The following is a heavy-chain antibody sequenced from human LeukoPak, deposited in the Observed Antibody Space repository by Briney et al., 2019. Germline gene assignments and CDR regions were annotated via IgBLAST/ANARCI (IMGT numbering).Heavy chain of an antibody. CDR2: INFSGST. CDR1: GGSISSGSYY. Sequence: SETLSLTCTVSGGSISSGSYYWSWIRQPAGKGLEWIGRINFSGSTNSNPALESRVTISVDTSKNQFSLKLRSVTAADTAMYFCARDGHHTYDYSPYYFDYWGQGDLVTVSS. V-gene: IGHV4-61*02. CDR3: ARDGHHTYDYSPYYFDY. J-gene: IGHJ4*02. D-gene: IGHD3-16*01.